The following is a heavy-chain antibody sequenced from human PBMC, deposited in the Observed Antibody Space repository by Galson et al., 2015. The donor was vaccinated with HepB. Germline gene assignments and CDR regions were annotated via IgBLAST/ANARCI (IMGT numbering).Heavy chain of an antibody. CDR1: GYGFRYYG. J-gene: IGHJ3*01. D-gene: IGHD3-3*01. Sequence: SVKVSCKASGYGFRYYGVTWVRQAPGQGLEWMGWVSGVNGNTKYAQKFQGRITMTTDTSTATAYMELRSLNSDDTAVYLCARAPGFESWSGQFHDAFNLWGQGTVVTVSS. CDR2: VSGVNGNT. V-gene: IGHV1-18*01. CDR3: ARAPGFESWSGQFHDAFNL.